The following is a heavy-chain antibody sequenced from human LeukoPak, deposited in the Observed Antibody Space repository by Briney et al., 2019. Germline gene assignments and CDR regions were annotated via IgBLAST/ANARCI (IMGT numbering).Heavy chain of an antibody. CDR3: AGRVVPAAPIDY. D-gene: IGHD2-2*01. J-gene: IGHJ4*02. Sequence: GGSLRLSCSASGFTFGSYAMHWVRQAPGKGLEYVSAISYNGGSTYYADSVRGRFTISRDNSENTLYLQMSSLRAEDTAVYYCAGRVVPAAPIDYWGQGTLVTVSS. V-gene: IGHV3-64D*06. CDR2: ISYNGGST. CDR1: GFTFGSYA.